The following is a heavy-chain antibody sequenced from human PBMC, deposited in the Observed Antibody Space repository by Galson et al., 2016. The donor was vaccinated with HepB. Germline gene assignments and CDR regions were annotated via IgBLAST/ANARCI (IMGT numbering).Heavy chain of an antibody. CDR3: ARVTRGGDRFDP. CDR1: GYTFTSYD. J-gene: IGHJ5*02. V-gene: IGHV1-8*01. D-gene: IGHD3-16*01. CDR2: MNPKSGDT. Sequence: SVKVSCKASGYTFTSYDINWVRQATGQGLEWMGWMNPKSGDTGYAQSLQGRVTMTRDTSMSAAYMELSSLTSEDTAVYYCARVTRGGDRFDPWGQGTLVTVSS.